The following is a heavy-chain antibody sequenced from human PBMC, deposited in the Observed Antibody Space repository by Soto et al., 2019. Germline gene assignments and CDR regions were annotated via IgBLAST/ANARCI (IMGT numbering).Heavy chain of an antibody. Sequence: ASVKLSSKAPGYTFTSYAMHWLRQAPGQRLEWMGWINAGNGNTKYSQKFQGRVTITRDTSASTAYMELSSLRSEDTAVYYCARDRGYCSGGSCYPLGYWGQGTLVTVSS. CDR3: ARDRGYCSGGSCYPLGY. CDR1: GYTFTSYA. CDR2: INAGNGNT. D-gene: IGHD2-15*01. J-gene: IGHJ4*02. V-gene: IGHV1-3*01.